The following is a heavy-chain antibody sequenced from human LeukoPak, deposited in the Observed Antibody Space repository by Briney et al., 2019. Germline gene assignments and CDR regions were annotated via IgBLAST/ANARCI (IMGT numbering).Heavy chain of an antibody. CDR1: GFTFSSYA. D-gene: IGHD6-6*01. J-gene: IGHJ6*02. CDR2: ISGSGGST. V-gene: IGHV3-23*01. CDR3: AKGIAARLYYYYGMDV. Sequence: GGSLRLSCAASGFTFSSYAISWVRQAPGKGLEWVSAISGSGGSTYYADSVKGRFTISRDNSKNTLYLQMNSLRAEDTAVYYCAKGIAARLYYYYGMDVWGQGTTVTVSS.